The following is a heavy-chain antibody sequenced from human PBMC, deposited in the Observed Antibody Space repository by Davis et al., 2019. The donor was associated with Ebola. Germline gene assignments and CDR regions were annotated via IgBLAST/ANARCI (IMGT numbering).Heavy chain of an antibody. Sequence: SETLSLTCAVSGGSISSSNWWSWVRQPPGTGLEWIGEIYHSGSTNYNPSLKSRVTISVDKSKNQFSLKLSSVTAANTAVYYCARQGGDSSSWFDWGQGTLVTVSS. D-gene: IGHD6-13*01. J-gene: IGHJ4*02. CDR3: ARQGGDSSSWFD. CDR2: IYHSGST. CDR1: GGSISSSNW. V-gene: IGHV4-4*02.